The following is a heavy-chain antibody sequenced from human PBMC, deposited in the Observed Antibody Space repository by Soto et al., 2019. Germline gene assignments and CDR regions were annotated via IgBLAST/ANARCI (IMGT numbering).Heavy chain of an antibody. CDR3: ARAVGYCSSTSCPPPPNDAFDI. Sequence: GGSLRLSCAASGFTFSSYSMNWVRQAPGKGLEWVSSISSSSSYIYYADSVKGRFTISRDNAKNSLYLQMNSLRAEDTAVYYCARAVGYCSSTSCPPPPNDAFDIWGQGTMVTVSS. CDR2: ISSSSSYI. V-gene: IGHV3-21*01. J-gene: IGHJ3*02. D-gene: IGHD2-2*01. CDR1: GFTFSSYS.